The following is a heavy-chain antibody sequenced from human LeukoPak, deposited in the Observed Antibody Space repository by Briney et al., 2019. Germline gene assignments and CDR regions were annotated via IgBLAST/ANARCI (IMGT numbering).Heavy chain of an antibody. CDR3: TTYYDFWSGYYHVY. J-gene: IGHJ4*02. Sequence: GGSLRLSCAASGFTFSSYAMSWVRQAPGKGLEWDSAISGSGGSTYYADSVKGRFTISRDNSKNTLYLQMNSLRAEDTAVYYCTTYYDFWSGYYHVYWGPGILVTVSS. V-gene: IGHV3-23*01. D-gene: IGHD3-3*01. CDR1: GFTFSSYA. CDR2: ISGSGGST.